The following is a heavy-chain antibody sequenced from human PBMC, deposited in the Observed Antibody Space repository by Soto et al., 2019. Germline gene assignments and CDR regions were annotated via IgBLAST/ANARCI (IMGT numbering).Heavy chain of an antibody. Sequence: PGGSLRLSCAAPGFTFSSYAMHWVRQAPGKGLEWVAVISYDGSNKYYADSVKGRFTISRDNSKNTLYLQMNSLRAEDTAVYYCARKVRNDAFDIWGQGTMVTVSS. CDR3: ARKVRNDAFDI. CDR2: ISYDGSNK. CDR1: GFTFSSYA. J-gene: IGHJ3*02. V-gene: IGHV3-30-3*01. D-gene: IGHD2-2*01.